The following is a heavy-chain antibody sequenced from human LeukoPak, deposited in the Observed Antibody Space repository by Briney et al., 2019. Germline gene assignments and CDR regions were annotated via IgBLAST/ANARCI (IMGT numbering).Heavy chain of an antibody. V-gene: IGHV3-23*01. J-gene: IGHJ4*02. CDR2: ISGSGGST. CDR3: AKGMEQWLVTELDY. D-gene: IGHD6-19*01. CDR1: GFTFSSYA. Sequence: GGSLRLSCAASGFTFSSYAMSWVRQAPGKGLEWVSAISGSGGSTYYADSVKGRFTISRDNAKNTLYLQMNSLRAEDTAVYYCAKGMEQWLVTELDYWGQGTLVTVSS.